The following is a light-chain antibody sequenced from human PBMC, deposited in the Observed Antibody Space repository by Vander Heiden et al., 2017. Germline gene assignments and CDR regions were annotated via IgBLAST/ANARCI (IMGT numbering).Light chain of an antibody. CDR2: DAS. J-gene: IGKJ2*01. V-gene: IGKV3-11*01. CDR3: QQRINGPPMYT. Sequence: EIVLTQSPATLSLSPGERATLSCRASQSVSSYLAWYQQKPGQAPRLLIYDASNRATGIKARFSGSGYGTDFTLTISSREPEDFAVYYCQQRINGPPMYTFGQGTKLEIK. CDR1: QSVSSY.